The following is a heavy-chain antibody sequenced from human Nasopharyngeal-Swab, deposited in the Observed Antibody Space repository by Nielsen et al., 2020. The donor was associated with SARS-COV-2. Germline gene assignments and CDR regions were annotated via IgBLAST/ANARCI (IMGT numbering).Heavy chain of an antibody. CDR2: IYYSGST. Sequence: WIRQPPGKGLEWIGSIYYSGSTYYNPSIKSRVTITLDTSKNQFSLKLSSVTAADTAVYYCATPWELSAYWGQGTLVTVSS. D-gene: IGHD1-26*01. J-gene: IGHJ4*02. V-gene: IGHV4-39*01. CDR3: ATPWELSAY.